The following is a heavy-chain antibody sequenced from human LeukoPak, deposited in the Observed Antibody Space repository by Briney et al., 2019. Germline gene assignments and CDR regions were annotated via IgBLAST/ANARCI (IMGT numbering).Heavy chain of an antibody. CDR2: IYDSGST. CDR3: ARINGGI. V-gene: IGHV4-59*11. D-gene: IGHD2-8*01. Sequence: TSETLSLTCTVSGGSISSHYWSWTRQPPGKGLEWIGYIYDSGSTNYNPSLKSRVTISVDTSKNQFSLKVNSVTAADTAVYYCARINGGIWGQGTLVTVSS. CDR1: GGSISSHY. J-gene: IGHJ4*02.